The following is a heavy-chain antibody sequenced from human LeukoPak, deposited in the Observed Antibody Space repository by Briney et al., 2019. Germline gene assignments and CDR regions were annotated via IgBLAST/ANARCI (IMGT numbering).Heavy chain of an antibody. CDR3: ARGRSVKLWLPGYFDY. CDR1: GGSISSGGYY. D-gene: IGHD5-12*01. Sequence: SETLSLTCTVSGGSISSGGYYWSWIRQHPGKGLEWIGYIYYSGSTYYNPSLKSRVTISVDTSKNQFSLKLSSVTAADTAVYYCARGRSVKLWLPGYFDYWGQGTLVTVSS. V-gene: IGHV4-31*03. CDR2: IYYSGST. J-gene: IGHJ4*02.